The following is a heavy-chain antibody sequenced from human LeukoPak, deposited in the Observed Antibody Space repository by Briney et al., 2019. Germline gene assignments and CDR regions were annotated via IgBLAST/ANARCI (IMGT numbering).Heavy chain of an antibody. V-gene: IGHV4-59*01. CDR3: ARGLVLATDDAFDI. D-gene: IGHD5-12*01. Sequence: SGTLSLTCAVSGDSIRSYFWSWVRQPPGKGLEWVGYIWDTEITDYNPSLKSRVIISLDTSKNHFSLKLRSVTAADTALYFCARGLVLATDDAFDIWGQGTLVTVSS. J-gene: IGHJ3*02. CDR1: GDSIRSYF. CDR2: IWDTEIT.